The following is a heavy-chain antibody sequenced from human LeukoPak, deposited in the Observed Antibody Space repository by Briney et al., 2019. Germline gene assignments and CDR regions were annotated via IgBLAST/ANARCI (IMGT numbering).Heavy chain of an antibody. Sequence: PGGSLRLSCAASGFTFSSYWMSWVRQAPGKGLEWVANIKQDESEKYYVDSVKGRFTISRDKAKNSLYLQMNTLRAEDTAVYYCARVYGSWYFDYWGQGILVTVSS. D-gene: IGHD6-6*01. CDR3: ARVYGSWYFDY. J-gene: IGHJ4*02. V-gene: IGHV3-7*04. CDR2: IKQDESEK. CDR1: GFTFSSYW.